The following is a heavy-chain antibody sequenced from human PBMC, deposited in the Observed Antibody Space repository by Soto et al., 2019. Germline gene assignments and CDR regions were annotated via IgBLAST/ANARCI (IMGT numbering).Heavy chain of an antibody. CDR3: ARWGDWELQDM. D-gene: IGHD1-26*01. V-gene: IGHV3-48*02. CDR2: ISSSSSTI. J-gene: IGHJ4*02. CDR1: GFTFSSYS. Sequence: EVQLVESGGGLVQPGGSLRLSCAASGFTFSSYSMNWVRQAPGKGLEWVSYISSSSSTIYYADSVKGRFTISRDNAKNSLDLQMNSLRDEDTAVYYCARWGDWELQDMWGQGTLVTVSS.